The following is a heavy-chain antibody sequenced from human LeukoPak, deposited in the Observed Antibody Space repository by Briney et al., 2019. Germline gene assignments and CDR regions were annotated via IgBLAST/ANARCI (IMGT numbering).Heavy chain of an antibody. CDR2: IIHSGST. D-gene: IGHD6-19*01. Sequence: PETLSLTFAVDGGAFGGYDWSWIRQAPGKGLEWIGEIIHSGSTNYNPSLKSRVTISVDTSKNQFSLKLSSVTAADTAVYYCARGFPDHPSIAVAGEFDYGGQGTLVTGAS. V-gene: IGHV4-34*01. J-gene: IGHJ4*02. CDR1: GGAFGGYD. CDR3: ARGFPDHPSIAVAGEFDY.